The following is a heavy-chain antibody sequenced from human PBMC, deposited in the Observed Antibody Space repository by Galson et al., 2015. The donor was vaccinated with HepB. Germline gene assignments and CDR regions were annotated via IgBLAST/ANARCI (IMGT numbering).Heavy chain of an antibody. J-gene: IGHJ6*03. V-gene: IGHV5-51*01. CDR1: GYNFTNYW. CDR2: IYPGDSDT. Sequence: QSGAEVKRPGESLKISCKGSGYNFTNYWIGWVRQMPGKGLEWMGIIYPGDSDTIYSPSFQGQVTISADKSISTAYLQWSSLKASDTALDYCARRAGGSSDWYRYYYMDVWGKGTTVTVSS. CDR3: ARRAGGSSDWYRYYYMDV. D-gene: IGHD6-19*01.